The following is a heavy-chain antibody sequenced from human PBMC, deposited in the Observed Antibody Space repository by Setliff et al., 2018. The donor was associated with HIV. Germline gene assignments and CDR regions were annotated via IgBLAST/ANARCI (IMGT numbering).Heavy chain of an antibody. Sequence: LRLSCAASGFTLSSYWMHWVRQAPGKGLVWVSRINSDGSSTSYADSVKGRFTISRDNAKNTLYLQMNSLRAEDTAVHYCAKEVPYSNGFMYFDYWGQGTLVTVSS. CDR2: INSDGSST. CDR3: AKEVPYSNGFMYFDY. CDR1: GFTLSSYW. D-gene: IGHD3-22*01. V-gene: IGHV3-74*01. J-gene: IGHJ4*02.